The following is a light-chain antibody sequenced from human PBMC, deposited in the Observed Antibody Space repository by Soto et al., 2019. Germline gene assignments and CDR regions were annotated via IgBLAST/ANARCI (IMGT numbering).Light chain of an antibody. CDR2: AAS. J-gene: IGKJ2*01. V-gene: IGKV1-39*01. Sequence: DIQMTQSPSSLSASIGDRVTITCRASQSISSYLHWYQHKPGKAPKLLIYAASYLQSGVPSRFSGSESGTDFTLTXXXXQXXXXXXXXXXXXXXLPXTFGQGTKLEIK. CDR3: XXXXXLPXT. CDR1: QSISSY.